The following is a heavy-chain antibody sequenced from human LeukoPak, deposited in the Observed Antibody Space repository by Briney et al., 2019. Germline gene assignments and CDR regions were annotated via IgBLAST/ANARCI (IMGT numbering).Heavy chain of an antibody. J-gene: IGHJ4*01. CDR1: GFTLSDYH. D-gene: IGHD2-15*01. CDR3: ARLNGHYSRGVDY. Sequence: GGSLRLSCEASGFTLSDYHMSWIRQAPGKGLEWVSQISSSAYTMHHANPVKGRFTISRDNAKNSLSLQMNSLRADDTAVYYCARLNGHYSRGVDYWGQGTLVTVSS. CDR2: ISSSAYTM. V-gene: IGHV3-11*01.